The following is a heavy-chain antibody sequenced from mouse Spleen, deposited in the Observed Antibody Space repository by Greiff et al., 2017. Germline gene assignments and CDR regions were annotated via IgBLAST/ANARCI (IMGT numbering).Heavy chain of an antibody. J-gene: IGHJ2*01. CDR1: GFTFSSYA. CDR2: ISSGGGNT. Sequence: DVKLVESGGGLVKPGGSLKLSCAASGFTFSSYAMSWVRQTPEKRLEWVATISSGGGNTYYPDSVKGRFTISRDNAKNTLYLQMSSLKSEDTAMYYCARDYYAYFDYWGQGTTLTVSS. CDR3: ARDYYAYFDY. D-gene: IGHD2-1*01. V-gene: IGHV5-9*04.